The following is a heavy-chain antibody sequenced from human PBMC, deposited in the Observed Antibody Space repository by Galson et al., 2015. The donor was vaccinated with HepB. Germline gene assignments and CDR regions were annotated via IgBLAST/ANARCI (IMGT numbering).Heavy chain of an antibody. CDR3: ARDLEENYVLMTYGK. CDR1: GYTFTNYH. CDR2: INPGGSTI. D-gene: IGHD2-8*01. J-gene: IGHJ4*02. V-gene: IGHV1-46*01. Sequence: SVKVSCKASGYTFTNYHIHWVRQAPGQGLEWMGIINPGGSTIVYAQRFQGRVTMTRDTSTTTDYMELSSLRSEDTAVYYCARDLEENYVLMTYGKGGQGTLVTVSS.